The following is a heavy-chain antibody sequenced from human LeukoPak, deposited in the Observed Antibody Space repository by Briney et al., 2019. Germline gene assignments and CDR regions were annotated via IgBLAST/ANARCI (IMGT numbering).Heavy chain of an antibody. V-gene: IGHV3-7*01. CDR3: ARDGSSRPSEY. CDR2: IKEDGSEK. Sequence: GESLKISCATSGFTFSDYLMTWVRQAPGKGLEWVANIKEDGSEKYYVDSVKGRFTISRDNARKSLYLQMNSLRVDDTAMYYCARDGSSRPSEYWGQGILVTVSS. D-gene: IGHD6-6*01. CDR1: GFTFSDYL. J-gene: IGHJ4*02.